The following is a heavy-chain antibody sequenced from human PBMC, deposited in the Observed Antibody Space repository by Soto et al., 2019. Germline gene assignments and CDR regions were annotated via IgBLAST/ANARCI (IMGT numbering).Heavy chain of an antibody. CDR1: GFTFSGYA. CDR3: AKNRGRVTTLWHFDY. J-gene: IGHJ4*02. V-gene: IGHV3-23*01. CDR2: IHGGGNSA. Sequence: EVQLLESGGDLVQPGRSLGLSCAASGFTFSGYAMSWVRQVPGKGLEWVSVIHGGGNSAYYADSVKGRFTISRDNSKNTLYLQMSSLRGEDTAVYYCAKNRGRVTTLWHFDYWGQGTLVTVSS. D-gene: IGHD4-17*01.